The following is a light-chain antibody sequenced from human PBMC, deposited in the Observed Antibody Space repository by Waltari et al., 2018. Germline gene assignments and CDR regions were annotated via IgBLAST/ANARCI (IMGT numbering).Light chain of an antibody. CDR2: GVS. CDR3: QQYMNWTPGYT. J-gene: IGKJ2*01. CDR1: QNVSDN. V-gene: IGKV3-15*01. Sequence: EILMTQSPVALSVSAGERASLSCRASQNVSDNLAWYQQRPGQAPALLIYGVSIRAPGVPDRFSGGGSATQFTLTINNLQSSDSAVYYCQQYMNWTPGYTFGQGTKVEIK.